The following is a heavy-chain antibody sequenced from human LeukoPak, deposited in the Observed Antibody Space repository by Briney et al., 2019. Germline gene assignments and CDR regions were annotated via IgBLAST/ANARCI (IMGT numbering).Heavy chain of an antibody. J-gene: IGHJ5*02. CDR1: GGSISSGDYY. V-gene: IGHV4-30-4*02. CDR2: IYDSGRT. Sequence: SETLSLTCTVSGGSISSGDYYWSWIRQPPGKGLELIGYIYDSGRTYYNPSLKSRVTISVDTSKNQFSLKLSSVTAADTAVYYCARVSSWFDPWGQGTLVTVSS. D-gene: IGHD6-13*01. CDR3: ARVSSWFDP.